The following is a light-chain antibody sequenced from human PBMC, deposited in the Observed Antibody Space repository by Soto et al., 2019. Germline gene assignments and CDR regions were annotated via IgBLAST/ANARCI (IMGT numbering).Light chain of an antibody. V-gene: IGKV1-39*01. CDR1: QSISSY. J-gene: IGKJ3*01. CDR3: QQSYSDSRT. CDR2: GAS. Sequence: DIQMTQSPSSLSASVGDRVTITCRASQSISSYLNWYQQKPWKAPKLLIYGASSLQSGVPSRFSGSGSGTDFTLTISSLQPEDFATYYCQQSYSDSRTFGPGTKVDIQ.